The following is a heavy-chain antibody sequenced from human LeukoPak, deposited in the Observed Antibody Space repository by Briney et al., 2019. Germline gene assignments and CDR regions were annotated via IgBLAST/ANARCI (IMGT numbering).Heavy chain of an antibody. D-gene: IGHD1-26*01. CDR2: MNPNSGNT. Sequence: ASVKVSCKTSGYTFTSYGISWVRQATGQGLEWMGWMNPNSGNTGYAQKFQGRVTMTRNTSISTAYMELSSLRSEDTAVYYCARGGRRVGATTYYYYYMDVWGKGTTVTISS. V-gene: IGHV1-8*02. J-gene: IGHJ6*03. CDR1: GYTFTSYG. CDR3: ARGGRRVGATTYYYYYMDV.